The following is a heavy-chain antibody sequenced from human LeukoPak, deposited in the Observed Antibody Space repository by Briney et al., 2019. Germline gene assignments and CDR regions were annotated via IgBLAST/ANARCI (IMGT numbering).Heavy chain of an antibody. CDR2: FDPKDGET. Sequence: ASVKVSCKLSGYTLTELSMHWVRQAPGKGLEWMGGFDPKDGETYYAHKLQGRVTMTEDTSTDTAYKELSSLRSEDMAVYYCATEVPATVGGAYYFYYIDVWGKGTTVTVTS. CDR1: GYTLTELS. J-gene: IGHJ6*03. CDR3: ATEVPATVGGAYYFYYIDV. V-gene: IGHV1-24*01. D-gene: IGHD2-2*01.